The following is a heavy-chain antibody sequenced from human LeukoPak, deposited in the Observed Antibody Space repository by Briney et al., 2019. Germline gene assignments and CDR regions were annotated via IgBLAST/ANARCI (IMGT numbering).Heavy chain of an antibody. V-gene: IGHV3-53*01. CDR1: GFTFSTYA. CDR3: ARDAPQVPAAGVLAS. J-gene: IGHJ5*02. Sequence: PGGSLRLSCAASGFTFSTYAMSWVRQSPGKGLEWVSVMYSRGDTYYADSVEGRFTFSRDISKNTLYLQMNGLRTEDTAMYYCARDAPQVPAAGVLASWGQGTLVTVSS. CDR2: MYSRGDT. D-gene: IGHD6-13*01.